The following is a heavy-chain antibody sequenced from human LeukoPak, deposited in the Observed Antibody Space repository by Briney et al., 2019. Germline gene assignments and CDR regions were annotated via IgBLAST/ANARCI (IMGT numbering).Heavy chain of an antibody. D-gene: IGHD6-13*01. J-gene: IGHJ4*02. CDR2: IYYSGST. CDR3: ARHSPPGYSSSWYPPALYYFGY. Sequence: SETLSLTCTVSGGSISSYYWSWIRQPPGKGLEWIGYIYYSGSTNYNPSLKSRVTISVDTSKNQFSLKLSSVTAADTAVYYCARHSPPGYSSSWYPPALYYFGYWGQGTLVTVSS. V-gene: IGHV4-59*08. CDR1: GGSISSYY.